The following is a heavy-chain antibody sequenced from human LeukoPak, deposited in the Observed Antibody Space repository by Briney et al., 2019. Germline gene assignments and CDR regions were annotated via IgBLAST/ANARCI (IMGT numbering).Heavy chain of an antibody. CDR1: GGSISIYY. Sequence: SETLSLTCTVSGGSISIYYWNWIRQPPGKGLEWIGYIYNSGSTNYNPSLKSRVTISVDTSKNQFSLKLTSVTAADTAVYYCARTLAAGMYYYYGMDVWGQGTTVTVSS. V-gene: IGHV4-59*01. CDR2: IYNSGST. J-gene: IGHJ6*02. CDR3: ARTLAAGMYYYYGMDV. D-gene: IGHD6-13*01.